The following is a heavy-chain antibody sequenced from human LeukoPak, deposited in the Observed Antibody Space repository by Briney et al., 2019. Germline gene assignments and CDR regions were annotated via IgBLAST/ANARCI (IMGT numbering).Heavy chain of an antibody. CDR3: ATNHLKYSSSWYPGHYYYGMDV. D-gene: IGHD6-13*01. CDR2: IYYSGTT. Sequence: KPSETLSLTCTVSGGSISSYYWSWIRQPPGKGLEWIGYIYYSGTTYYNPSLKSRVTISVDTSKNQFSLKLSSVTAADTAVYYCATNHLKYSSSWYPGHYYYGMDVWGQGTTVTVSS. CDR1: GGSISSYY. J-gene: IGHJ6*02. V-gene: IGHV4-59*08.